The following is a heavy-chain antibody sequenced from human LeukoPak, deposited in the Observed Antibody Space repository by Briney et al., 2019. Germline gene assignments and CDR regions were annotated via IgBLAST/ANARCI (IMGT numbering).Heavy chain of an antibody. D-gene: IGHD3-22*01. CDR3: ARADSTGAFDI. V-gene: IGHV3-7*01. J-gene: IGHJ3*02. CDR1: GFTFSSYW. Sequence: GESLKISCAASGFTFSSYWMTWVRQGPGMGLEWVANIKEDGSEKYYVDSVKGRFTISRDNAKNSLYLQMNSLRAEDTAVYYCARADSTGAFDIWGQGTMVTVS. CDR2: IKEDGSEK.